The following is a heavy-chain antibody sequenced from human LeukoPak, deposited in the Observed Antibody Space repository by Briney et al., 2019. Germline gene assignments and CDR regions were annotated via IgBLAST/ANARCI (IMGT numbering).Heavy chain of an antibody. CDR1: GYTFTGYY. CDR2: INPNSGST. J-gene: IGHJ5*02. Sequence: ASVKVSCKASGYTFTGYYMHWVRQAPGQGLEWMGRINPNSGSTNYAQKFQGRVTMTRDTSISTAYMELSRLRSDDTAVYYCARASVGGRDLVNWFDPWGQGTLVTVSS. D-gene: IGHD2-15*01. CDR3: ARASVGGRDLVNWFDP. V-gene: IGHV1-2*06.